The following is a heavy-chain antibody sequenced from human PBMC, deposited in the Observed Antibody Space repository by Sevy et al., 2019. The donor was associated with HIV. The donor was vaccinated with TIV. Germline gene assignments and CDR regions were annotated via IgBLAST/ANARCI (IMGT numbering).Heavy chain of an antibody. Sequence: GGSLRLSCAASGFSYSSYGMHWVRQAPGKGLEWVAYLQYDGSNKHYADSVKGRFTISRDNSKNTLDLQMNSLRVEDTAVSYCVKEGGGEGGDHWGQGTLVTVSS. V-gene: IGHV3-30*02. CDR1: GFSYSSYG. CDR2: LQYDGSNK. D-gene: IGHD2-21*01. J-gene: IGHJ4*02. CDR3: VKEGGGEGGDH.